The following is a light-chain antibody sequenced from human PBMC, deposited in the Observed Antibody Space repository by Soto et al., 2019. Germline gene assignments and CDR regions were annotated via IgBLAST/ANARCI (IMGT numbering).Light chain of an antibody. CDR2: GAS. V-gene: IGKV3-15*01. CDR3: QQYNNWPYT. J-gene: IGKJ2*01. CDR1: QSVSSN. Sequence: EIVMTQSPATLSVSPGERATLSCRASQSVSSNLAWYQQKPGQAHRLLIYGASTRATGIPARLSGSGSGTEFTLTIRSLQSEDFAVYYCQQYNNWPYTFGQGTKLEIK.